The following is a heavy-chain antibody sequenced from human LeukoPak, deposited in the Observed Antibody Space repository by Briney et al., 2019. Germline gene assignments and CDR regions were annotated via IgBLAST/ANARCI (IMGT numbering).Heavy chain of an antibody. V-gene: IGHV3-74*01. D-gene: IGHD2-2*01. Sequence: GGSLRLSCAASGFTFTKFWMHWLRQAPGRGLVWVSRVKDDGISTLYADSVKGRFTISRDNAKNTLYLQMNSLRADDTALYYCATGPYAAFEMWGQGTMVTVSS. CDR2: VKDDGIST. CDR3: ATGPYAAFEM. CDR1: GFTFTKFW. J-gene: IGHJ3*02.